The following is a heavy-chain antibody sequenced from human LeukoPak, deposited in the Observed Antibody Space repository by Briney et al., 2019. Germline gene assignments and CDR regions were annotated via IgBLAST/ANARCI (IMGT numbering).Heavy chain of an antibody. CDR3: AREWGPGDGFDY. CDR1: GFMFDDYG. V-gene: IGHV3-20*04. D-gene: IGHD3-10*01. Sequence: GGSLRLSCAASGFMFDDYGMSWVRQAPGKGLEWVSGINWNGGRTGYADSVKGRSTISRDNAKNSLYLQMNSLRAEDTAVYYCAREWGPGDGFDYWGQGTLVTVSS. CDR2: INWNGGRT. J-gene: IGHJ4*02.